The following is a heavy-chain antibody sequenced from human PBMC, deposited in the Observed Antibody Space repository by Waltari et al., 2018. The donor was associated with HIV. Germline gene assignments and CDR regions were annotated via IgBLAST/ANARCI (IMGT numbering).Heavy chain of an antibody. Sequence: DGQLVESGGGLVKPGGSLRLSCAASGFTFRDAWMSWVGQAPGKGLEWVGRIKSTTDGGTSDYAAPVKDRFTILRDDAKNTLFLQMNRLKTEDTAFYCTTEDYGDFLWGQGTLVTVSS. CDR3: TTEDYGDFL. J-gene: IGHJ4*02. CDR1: GFTFRDAW. V-gene: IGHV3-15*01. D-gene: IGHD4-17*01. CDR2: IKSTTDGGTS.